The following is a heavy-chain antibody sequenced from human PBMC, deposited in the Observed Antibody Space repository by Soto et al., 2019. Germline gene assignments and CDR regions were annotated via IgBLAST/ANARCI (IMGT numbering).Heavy chain of an antibody. J-gene: IGHJ6*03. Sequence: EVQLLESGGGLVQPGGSLRLSCAASGFTFSTYAMSWVRQAPGKGLEWVSTITTSGGNTYYADSVQGRFTISRDNSKNTLYLQMNSRRAEDTAVYYCAGRYCTNGVCYTNDYYYIDVWGKGTTVTVSS. CDR3: AGRYCTNGVCYTNDYYYIDV. CDR2: ITTSGGNT. CDR1: GFTFSTYA. V-gene: IGHV3-23*01. D-gene: IGHD2-8*01.